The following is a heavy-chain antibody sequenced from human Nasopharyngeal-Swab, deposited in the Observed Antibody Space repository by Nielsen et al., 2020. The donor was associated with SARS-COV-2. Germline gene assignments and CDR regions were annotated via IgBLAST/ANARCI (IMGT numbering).Heavy chain of an antibody. D-gene: IGHD2-21*02. V-gene: IGHV3-30-3*01. CDR1: GFTFSSYA. CDR3: ARDPKRYCGGDCCSPPDY. J-gene: IGHJ4*02. CDR2: ISYDGSNK. Sequence: GESLKISCAASGFTFSSYAMHWVRQAPGKGLEWVAVISYDGSNKYYADSVKGRFTISRDNSKNTLYLQMNSLRAEDTAVYYCARDPKRYCGGDCCSPPDYWGQGTLVTVSS.